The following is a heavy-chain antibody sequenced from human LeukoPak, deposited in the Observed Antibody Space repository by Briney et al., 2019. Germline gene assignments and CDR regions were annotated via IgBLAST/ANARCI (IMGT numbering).Heavy chain of an antibody. CDR3: AKEPLPYYYDSSGYGIGY. J-gene: IGHJ4*02. D-gene: IGHD3-22*01. CDR2: ISGSGGST. CDR1: GFTFSSYA. Sequence: PGGSLRLSCAASGFTFSSYAMSWVRQAPGKGLEWVSAISGSGGSTYYADSVKGRFTISRDNSKNTLYLQMNSLRAEDTAVYYCAKEPLPYYYDSSGYGIGYWGQGTPVTVSS. V-gene: IGHV3-23*01.